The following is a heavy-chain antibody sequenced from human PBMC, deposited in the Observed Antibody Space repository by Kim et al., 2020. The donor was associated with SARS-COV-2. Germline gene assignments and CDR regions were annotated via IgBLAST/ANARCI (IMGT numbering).Heavy chain of an antibody. CDR2: XWYDGSNK. V-gene: IGHV3-33*06. D-gene: IGHD3-16*02. J-gene: IGHJ5*02. CDR1: GFTFSSYG. CDR3: AKEWNDYIWXSYRXTDGTXDWXXP. Sequence: GGSLRRSCAASGFTFSSYGMHWVRQAPGKGLXWVAVXWYDGSNKYYADSVKGRXTISRXNSKNXLYLQVNSLRAGDTGVYYCAKEWNDYIWXSYRXTDGTXDWXXPWGXXTLVXXSS.